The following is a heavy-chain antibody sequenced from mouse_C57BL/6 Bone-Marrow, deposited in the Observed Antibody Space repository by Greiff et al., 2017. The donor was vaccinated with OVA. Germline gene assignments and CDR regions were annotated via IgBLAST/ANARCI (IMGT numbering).Heavy chain of an antibody. D-gene: IGHD1-1*01. J-gene: IGHJ3*01. V-gene: IGHV1-9*01. CDR3: ARSIYYYGSSYVGPGFAY. Sequence: QVQLQQSGAELMKPGASVKLSCKATGYTFTGYWIEWVKQRPGHGLEWIGEILPGSGSTNYNEKFKGKATFTADTSSNTAYMQLSSLTTEDSAIYYCARSIYYYGSSYVGPGFAYWGQGTLVTVSA. CDR1: GYTFTGYW. CDR2: ILPGSGST.